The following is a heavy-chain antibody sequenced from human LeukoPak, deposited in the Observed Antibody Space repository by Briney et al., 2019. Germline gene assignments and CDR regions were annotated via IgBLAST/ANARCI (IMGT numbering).Heavy chain of an antibody. CDR3: ACLTTADAFDI. CDR2: IYDSGST. D-gene: IGHD3-22*01. Sequence: SETLSLTCTVSGGSISSSSYYWGWIRQPPGKGLEWIGYIYDSGSTNYNPSLKSRVTISVDTSKNQFSLKLSSVTAADTAVYYCACLTTADAFDIWGQGTMVTVSS. V-gene: IGHV4-61*05. J-gene: IGHJ3*02. CDR1: GGSISSSSYY.